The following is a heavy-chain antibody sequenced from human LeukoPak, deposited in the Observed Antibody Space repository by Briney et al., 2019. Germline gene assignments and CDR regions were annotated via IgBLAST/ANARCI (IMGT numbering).Heavy chain of an antibody. D-gene: IGHD3-22*01. Sequence: SETLSLTCTVSGGSISTSNYYWGWIRQSPGKGLEWIASMFHSGSTYYNPSLKSRVTISVDTSKNQFSVKLSSVTAADTAVYYCARGGDTSGHYYFEYFQHWGQGTLVTVSS. J-gene: IGHJ1*01. CDR2: MFHSGST. CDR3: ARGGDTSGHYYFEYFQH. V-gene: IGHV4-39*07. CDR1: GGSISTSNYY.